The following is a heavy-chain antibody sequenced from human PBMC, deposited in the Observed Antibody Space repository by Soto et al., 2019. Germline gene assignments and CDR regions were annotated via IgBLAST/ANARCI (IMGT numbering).Heavy chain of an antibody. CDR1: GFTFSSYG. CDR3: AKDQESVDIVATGYFDY. Sequence: QVQLVESGGGVVQPGRSLRLSCAASGFTFSSYGMHWVRQAPGKGLEWVAVISYDGSNKYYADSVKGRFTISRDNSKNMLYLQMNSLRAEDTAVYYCAKDQESVDIVATGYFDYWGQGTLVTVSS. V-gene: IGHV3-30*18. J-gene: IGHJ4*02. CDR2: ISYDGSNK. D-gene: IGHD5-12*01.